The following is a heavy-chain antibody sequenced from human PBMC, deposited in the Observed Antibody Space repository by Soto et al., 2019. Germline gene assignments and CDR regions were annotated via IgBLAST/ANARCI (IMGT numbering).Heavy chain of an antibody. Sequence: QVQLVQSGAEVKKPGSSVKVSCKTSGVSFNNNGIGWVRQAPGHGLEWMGGVSPPFRTSNYARKFQGRISITADASTGTVNMELSSLTSEDTAQSYRARVLYYGSGSYSPYGMDVWGQGTTVTVSS. D-gene: IGHD3-10*01. CDR3: ARVLYYGSGSYSPYGMDV. J-gene: IGHJ6*02. CDR2: VSPPFRTS. V-gene: IGHV1-69*01. CDR1: GVSFNNNG.